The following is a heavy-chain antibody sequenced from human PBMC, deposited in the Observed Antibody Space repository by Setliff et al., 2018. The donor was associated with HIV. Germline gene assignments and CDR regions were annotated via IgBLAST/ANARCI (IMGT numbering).Heavy chain of an antibody. CDR2: ISGGGDRT. D-gene: IGHD3-9*01. Sequence: GGSLRLSCAASGFTLSSYAMTWVRQAPGKGLEWVSAISGGGDRTYHADSVKGRLTISRDNSKNTLYLQMNSLRAEDTAIYYCAKDKYYDILTGYFTDWGQGTQVTVSS. V-gene: IGHV3-23*01. J-gene: IGHJ4*02. CDR3: AKDKYYDILTGYFTD. CDR1: GFTLSSYA.